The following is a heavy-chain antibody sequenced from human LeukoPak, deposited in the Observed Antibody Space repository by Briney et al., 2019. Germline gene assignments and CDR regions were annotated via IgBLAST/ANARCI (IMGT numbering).Heavy chain of an antibody. CDR2: IKQDGSGK. D-gene: IGHD7-27*01. V-gene: IGHV3-7*01. CDR3: ARPAGWGSLDY. CDR1: GFSFSTYW. Sequence: PGGSLRLSCAASGFSFSTYWMTWVRQAPGKGLEWVANIKQDGSGKYYVDSVKGRFTISKDNAVNSLYLQMNSLRAEDTAVYYCARPAGWGSLDYWGQGTLVTVSS. J-gene: IGHJ4*02.